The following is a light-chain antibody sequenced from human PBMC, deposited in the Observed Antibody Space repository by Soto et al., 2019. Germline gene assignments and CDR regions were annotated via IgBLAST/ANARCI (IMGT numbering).Light chain of an antibody. CDR3: QQFGGSSYT. Sequence: ENVLTQSPDTLSLSPGERATLSCRASESSSSYLDWYQQKPGQSPRLLIYGASNRATGIPDRFSGSGSGTDFTLTISRLETEDFAVYYCQQFGGSSYTFGQGTKLEIK. CDR1: ESSSSY. V-gene: IGKV3-20*01. J-gene: IGKJ2*01. CDR2: GAS.